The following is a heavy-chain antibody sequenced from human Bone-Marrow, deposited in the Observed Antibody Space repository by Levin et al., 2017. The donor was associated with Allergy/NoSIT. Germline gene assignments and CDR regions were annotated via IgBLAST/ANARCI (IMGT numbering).Heavy chain of an antibody. J-gene: IGHJ2*01. D-gene: IGHD1/OR15-1a*01. V-gene: IGHV3-30*03. CDR1: GFTFSSYA. CDR3: ARGEHDSNWYFDL. Sequence: GESLKISCSGTGFTFSSYAMNWVRQAPGKGLEWVAVISLDGNKKYYADSVKGRFTISRDNSNKTLHLHMDSLRAEDTAVYYCARGEHDSNWYFDLWGRGTLVTVST. CDR2: ISLDGNKK.